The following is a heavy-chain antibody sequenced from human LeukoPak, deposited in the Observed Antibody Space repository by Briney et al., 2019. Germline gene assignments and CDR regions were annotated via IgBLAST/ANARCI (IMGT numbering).Heavy chain of an antibody. CDR3: ARAATMARGVIRYYYYYGMDV. V-gene: IGHV1-8*01. CDR2: MNPNSGNT. D-gene: IGHD3-10*01. Sequence: GASVKVSCKASGYTFTSYDINWVRQATGQGLEWMGWMNPNSGNTGYAQKFQGRVTMTRNTSISTAYMELSSLRSEDTAVYYCARAATMARGVIRYYYYYGMDVWGQGTTVTVSS. J-gene: IGHJ6*02. CDR1: GYTFTSYD.